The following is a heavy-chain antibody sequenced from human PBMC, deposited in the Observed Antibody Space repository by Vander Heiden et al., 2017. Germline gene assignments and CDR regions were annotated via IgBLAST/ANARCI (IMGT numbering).Heavy chain of an antibody. CDR2: IWYDGSNK. D-gene: IGHD5-12*01. CDR3: ARVGRDGYNYGWFDP. V-gene: IGHV3-33*01. CDR1: GFTVSSYG. Sequence: QVQLVESGGGVVQPGRSLRLSCAASGFTVSSYGMHWVRQAPGKGLEWVAVIWYDGSNKYYADSVKGRFTISRDNSKNTLYLQMNSLRAEDTAVYYCARVGRDGYNYGWFDPWGQGTLVTVSS. J-gene: IGHJ5*02.